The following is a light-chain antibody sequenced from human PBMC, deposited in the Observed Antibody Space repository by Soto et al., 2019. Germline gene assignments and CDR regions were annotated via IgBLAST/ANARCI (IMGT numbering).Light chain of an antibody. CDR1: QDIRGA. CDR3: QQFLSYPIT. J-gene: IGKJ5*01. V-gene: IGKV1-13*02. Sequence: IQLTQSPASLSASVGERVTITCRASQDIRGALAWYQQSPGEAPQLLIYDASTLESGVPSRFSGIFSGTHFTLPITSRQPKDFATYSCQQFLSYPITFGRGTRREI. CDR2: DAS.